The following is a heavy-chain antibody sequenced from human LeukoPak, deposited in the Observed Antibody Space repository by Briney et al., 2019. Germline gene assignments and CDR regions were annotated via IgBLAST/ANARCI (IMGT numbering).Heavy chain of an antibody. J-gene: IGHJ3*02. CDR1: GFTFSSYA. Sequence: GGSLRLSCSASGFTFSSYAMLWVRQAPGKGLEYVSAISSNGGSTYYADSVKGRFTISRDNYKNTLNLQMSSLRAEDTAVYYCVVNYLYAFDIWGQGTMVTVSS. V-gene: IGHV3-64D*09. CDR3: VVNYLYAFDI. D-gene: IGHD1-7*01. CDR2: ISSNGGST.